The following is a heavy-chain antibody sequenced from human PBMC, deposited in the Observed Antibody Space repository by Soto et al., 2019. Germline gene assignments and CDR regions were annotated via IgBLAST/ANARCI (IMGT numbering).Heavy chain of an antibody. D-gene: IGHD2-15*01. V-gene: IGHV3-15*07. CDR3: TSELLEPYGSHFDS. CDR2: IRSKTDGGTT. J-gene: IGHJ4*02. Sequence: EVQLVESGGGLVKPGGSLRLSCAASGFTFSKLWMNWVRQAPGKGLEWVGRIRSKTDGGTTDYAAPVKGRFIISRDDSKNTLFLQMNSPRTEDTAVYYCTSELLEPYGSHFDSWGQGTLVTVSS. CDR1: GFTFSKLW.